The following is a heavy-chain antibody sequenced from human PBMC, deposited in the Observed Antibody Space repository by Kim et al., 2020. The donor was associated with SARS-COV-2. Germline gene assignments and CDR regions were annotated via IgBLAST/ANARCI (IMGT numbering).Heavy chain of an antibody. V-gene: IGHV1-3*01. J-gene: IGHJ4*02. Sequence: DSVKVSCKASGYTFTSYAMHWVRQAPGQRLEWMGWINAGNGNTKYSQKFQGRVTITRDTSASTAYMELSSLRSEDTAVYYCARVRGIQFWDYWGQGTLVTVSS. CDR3: ARVRGIQFWDY. D-gene: IGHD5-18*01. CDR1: GYTFTSYA. CDR2: INAGNGNT.